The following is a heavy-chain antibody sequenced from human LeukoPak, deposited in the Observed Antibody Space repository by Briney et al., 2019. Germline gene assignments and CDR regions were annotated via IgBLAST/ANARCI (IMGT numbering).Heavy chain of an antibody. CDR1: GFTFSSHG. Sequence: SGGSLRLSCAASGFTFSSHGIHWVRQAPGKGLEWVAIIWYDGSKKYYADSVKGRFTISRDNSKNTLYLQMNSLRVDDTAVYYCARDRADAFDIWGQGTMVTVSS. V-gene: IGHV3-33*01. CDR2: IWYDGSKK. CDR3: ARDRADAFDI. J-gene: IGHJ3*02.